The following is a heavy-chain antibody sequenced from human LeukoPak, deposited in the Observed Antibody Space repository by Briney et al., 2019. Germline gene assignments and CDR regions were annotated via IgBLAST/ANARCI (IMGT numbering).Heavy chain of an antibody. CDR3: ARVEMYYDFWSGYRYNWFDP. D-gene: IGHD3-3*01. J-gene: IGHJ5*02. Sequence: ASVKVSCKASGYTFTGYYMHWVRQAPGQGLEWMGWINPNSGGTNYAQKFQGRVTMTRDTSISTAYMGLSRLRSDDTAVYYCARVEMYYDFWSGYRYNWFDPWGQGTLVTVSS. CDR1: GYTFTGYY. CDR2: INPNSGGT. V-gene: IGHV1-2*02.